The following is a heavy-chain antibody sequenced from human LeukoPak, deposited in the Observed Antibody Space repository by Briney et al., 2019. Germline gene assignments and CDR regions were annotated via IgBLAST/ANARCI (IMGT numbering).Heavy chain of an antibody. CDR3: ARIGTPVSTDAFDI. CDR2: ISSSGSTI. V-gene: IGHV3-11*04. J-gene: IGHJ3*02. CDR1: GFTFSDYY. Sequence: GGSLRLSCAASGFTFSDYYMSWIRQAPGKGLEWVSYISSSGSTIYYADSVKGRFTISRDNAKNSLYLQMNSLRAEDTAVYYCARIGTPVSTDAFDIWGQGTMVTVSS. D-gene: IGHD4-11*01.